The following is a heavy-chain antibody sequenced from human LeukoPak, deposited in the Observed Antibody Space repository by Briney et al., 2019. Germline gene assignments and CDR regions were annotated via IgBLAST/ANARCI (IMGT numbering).Heavy chain of an antibody. J-gene: IGHJ4*02. V-gene: IGHV4-59*08. D-gene: IGHD7-27*01. Sequence: SETLSLTCTVSGGSISGYYWSWIRQLPGKGLGWLGYIYYSGSTNYNPSLKSRVTISVDTSKNQFSLKLSSVTAADTAVYYCARTANWGKQFDYWGQGTLVTVSS. CDR2: IYYSGST. CDR3: ARTANWGKQFDY. CDR1: GGSISGYY.